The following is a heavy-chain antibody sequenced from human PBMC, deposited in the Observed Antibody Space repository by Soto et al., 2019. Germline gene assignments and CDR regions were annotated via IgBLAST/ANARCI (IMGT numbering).Heavy chain of an antibody. D-gene: IGHD2-15*01. CDR2: INHSGST. CDR3: ASCRGGGGSCPLDV. V-gene: IGHV4-34*01. J-gene: IGHJ6*04. Sequence: PSETLSLTCAVYGGSFSGYYWSWIRQPPGKGLEWIGEINHSGSTNYNPSLKSRVTISVDTSKNQFSLKLSSVTAADTAVYYCASCRGGGGSCPLDVWGKGTTVTVSS. CDR1: GGSFSGYY.